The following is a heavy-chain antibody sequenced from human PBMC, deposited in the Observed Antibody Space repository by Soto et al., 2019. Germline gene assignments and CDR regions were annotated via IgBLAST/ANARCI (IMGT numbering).Heavy chain of an antibody. CDR2: IHAGNGNT. J-gene: IGHJ4*02. V-gene: IGHV1-3*01. CDR3: ARGRGSRRLYFDY. Sequence: GASVKVSCKASGYTLSDYTLHWLRQAPGQRLEWVAWIHAGNGNTKSSQKFQGRVSITSDTFASTAYMELSSLTSEDTAVYYCARGRGSRRLYFDYWGQGSLVTVDS. CDR1: GYTLSDYT.